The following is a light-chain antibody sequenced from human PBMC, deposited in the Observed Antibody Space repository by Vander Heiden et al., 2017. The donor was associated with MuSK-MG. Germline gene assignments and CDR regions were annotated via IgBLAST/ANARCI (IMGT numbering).Light chain of an antibody. Sequence: EIVLTQSPGTLSLSPGERATLSCRASQSVSNNYLAWYQQKPGQAPRLLIYGVSSRATDIPDRFSGSGSGTDFTLTISRLGPEDFALYYCQQYADSRTFGQGTKVEIK. CDR1: QSVSNNY. V-gene: IGKV3-20*01. CDR3: QQYADSRT. CDR2: GVS. J-gene: IGKJ1*01.